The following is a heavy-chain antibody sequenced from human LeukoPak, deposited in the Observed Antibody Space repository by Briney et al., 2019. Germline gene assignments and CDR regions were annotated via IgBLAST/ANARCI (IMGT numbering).Heavy chain of an antibody. Sequence: AASVKVSCKASGYTFTGYYMHWVRQAPGQGLEWMGWMSPKSGNTDYAQKFQGRVTFTRNTSINTAYMELSSLGSEDTAMYYCARGVGGLGTFDIWGQGTVVTVSS. J-gene: IGHJ3*02. CDR1: GYTFTGYY. V-gene: IGHV1-8*03. CDR3: ARGVGGLGTFDI. D-gene: IGHD7-27*01. CDR2: MSPKSGNT.